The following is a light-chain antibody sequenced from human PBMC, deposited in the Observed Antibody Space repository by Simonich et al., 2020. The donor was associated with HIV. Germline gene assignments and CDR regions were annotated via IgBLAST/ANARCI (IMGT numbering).Light chain of an antibody. CDR1: QSVSSN. J-gene: IGKJ1*01. CDR2: GAS. Sequence: EIVMTQSPATLSVSPGERATLSCRASQSVSSNLAWYQQKPGQAPRLLIYGASTRATGISARFSGSGSGTEFTLTISSLQSEDFAVDYCQQYNKWPPWTFGQGTKVEVK. V-gene: IGKV3-15*01. CDR3: QQYNKWPPWT.